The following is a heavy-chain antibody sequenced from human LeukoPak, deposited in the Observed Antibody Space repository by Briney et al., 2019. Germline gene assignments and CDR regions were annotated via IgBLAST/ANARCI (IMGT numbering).Heavy chain of an antibody. CDR1: GFTFDDYA. CDR2: ISWSSGSI. Sequence: GGSLRLSCAASGFTFDDYAMHWVRQAPGKGLEWVSGISWSSGSIGYADSVKGRFTISRDNAKNSLYLQMNSLRAEDTALYYCAKSVGSSGWTYYFDYWGQGTLVTVSS. D-gene: IGHD6-19*01. CDR3: AKSVGSSGWTYYFDY. J-gene: IGHJ4*02. V-gene: IGHV3-9*01.